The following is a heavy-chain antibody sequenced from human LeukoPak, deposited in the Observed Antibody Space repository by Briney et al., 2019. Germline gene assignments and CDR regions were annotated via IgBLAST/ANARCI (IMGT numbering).Heavy chain of an antibody. CDR2: INAGNGNT. CDR3: ARGTAYGGYVNY. V-gene: IGHV1-3*01. J-gene: IGHJ4*02. CDR1: EYTFTNYL. D-gene: IGHD5-12*01. Sequence: GASVKVSCKASEYTFTNYLMHWVRQAPGQRLEWMGWINAGNGNTKYSQNFQDRVTITRDTSANTAYMELSSLRSEDTAVYYCARGTAYGGYVNYWGQGTLVTVSS.